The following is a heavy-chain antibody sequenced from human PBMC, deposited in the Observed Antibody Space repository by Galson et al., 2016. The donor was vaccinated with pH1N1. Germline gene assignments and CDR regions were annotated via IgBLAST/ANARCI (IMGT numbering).Heavy chain of an antibody. J-gene: IGHJ4*02. CDR3: ARDVSMAGSGFPFDY. CDR1: GGTFNNYP. D-gene: IGHD6-19*01. CDR2: IIPIFGTA. V-gene: IGHV1-69*06. Sequence: SVKVSCKASGGTFNNYPISWLRQAPGHGLEWMGRIIPIFGTANYAQKFQGRVTITADKSTSTAYMELRSLRSDDTAVYFCARDVSMAGSGFPFDYWGQGTLVTVSS.